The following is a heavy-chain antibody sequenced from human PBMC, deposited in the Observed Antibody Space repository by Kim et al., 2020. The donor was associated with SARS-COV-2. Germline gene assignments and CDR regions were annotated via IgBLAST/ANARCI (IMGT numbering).Heavy chain of an antibody. CDR2: ISCGGRST. Sequence: GGSLRLSCAASGFTFGSSAMDWVRQAPGKGLEWLSAISCGGRSTYYANSVKGRFTVSRDNSKNTVYLQMYSLRAEDTAVYYCAKEVGSGSSLSVDYWGQG. V-gene: IGHV3-23*01. CDR1: GFTFGSSA. J-gene: IGHJ4*02. D-gene: IGHD3-10*01. CDR3: AKEVGSGSSLSVDY.